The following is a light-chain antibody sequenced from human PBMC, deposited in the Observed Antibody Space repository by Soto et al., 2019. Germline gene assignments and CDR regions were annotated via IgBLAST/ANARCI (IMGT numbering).Light chain of an antibody. Sequence: TQSPATLSVSPGERATLSCRASQSLSNNIYLAWYQQKPGQAPRLLIYDASNRATGIPARFSGSGSGTDFTLTISSLEPEDFAVYYCQQRSNSFGQGTKV. V-gene: IGKV3-11*01. J-gene: IGKJ1*01. CDR1: QSLSNNIY. CDR3: QQRSNS. CDR2: DAS.